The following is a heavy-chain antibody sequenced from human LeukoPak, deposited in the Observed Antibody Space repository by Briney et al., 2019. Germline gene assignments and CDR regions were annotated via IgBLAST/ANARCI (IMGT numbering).Heavy chain of an antibody. D-gene: IGHD6-19*01. CDR2: VNPSGGST. CDR3: ARAGVPGQGYYYYYYMDV. Sequence: GGSLRLSCAASGFTFSSYWMHWVRQAPGQGLEWMGIVNPSGGSTSYAQKFQGRVTMTRDTSTSTVYMELSSLRSEDTAVYYCARAGVPGQGYYYYYYMDVWGKGTTVTISS. CDR1: GFTFSSYW. J-gene: IGHJ6*03. V-gene: IGHV1-46*01.